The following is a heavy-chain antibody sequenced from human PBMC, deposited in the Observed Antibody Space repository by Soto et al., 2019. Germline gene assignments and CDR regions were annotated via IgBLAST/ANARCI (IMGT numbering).Heavy chain of an antibody. D-gene: IGHD3-10*01. Sequence: SETLSLTCTVSGGSISSSSYYWGWIRQPPGKGLEWIGSIYYSGSTYYNPSLKSRVTISVDTSKNQFSLKLSSVTAADTAVYYCATAAYYYGSGSYGSWFDPWGQGTLVTVSS. CDR3: ATAAYYYGSGSYGSWFDP. CDR2: IYYSGST. V-gene: IGHV4-39*01. J-gene: IGHJ5*02. CDR1: GGSISSSSYY.